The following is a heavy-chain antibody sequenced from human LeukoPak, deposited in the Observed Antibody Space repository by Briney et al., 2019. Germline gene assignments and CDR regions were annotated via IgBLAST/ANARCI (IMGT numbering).Heavy chain of an antibody. Sequence: TSETLSLTCTVSGGSIRSYYWSWTRQPPGKGLEWIGYIYYSGSTNYNPSLKSRVTISVDTSKNQFSLKLSSVTAADTAVYYCERGGSTGVNLNWVDPWGQGTLVTVSS. V-gene: IGHV4-59*01. CDR3: ERGGSTGVNLNWVDP. J-gene: IGHJ5*02. CDR2: IYYSGST. D-gene: IGHD3-3*01. CDR1: GGSIRSYY.